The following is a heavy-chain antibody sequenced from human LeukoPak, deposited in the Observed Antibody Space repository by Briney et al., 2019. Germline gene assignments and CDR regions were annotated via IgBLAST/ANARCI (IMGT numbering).Heavy chain of an antibody. V-gene: IGHV3-21*01. CDR1: GFTFSSYS. CDR3: ARARYDSSGYYPLGDY. Sequence: GGSLRPSCAASGFTFSSYSMNWVRQAPGKGLGWVSSITMSSIYIYYADSVKGPFTISRDNAKNSLFLQMNSLRAEDTAVYFCARARYDSSGYYPLGDYWGQGTLVTVSS. D-gene: IGHD3-22*01. J-gene: IGHJ4*02. CDR2: ITMSSIYI.